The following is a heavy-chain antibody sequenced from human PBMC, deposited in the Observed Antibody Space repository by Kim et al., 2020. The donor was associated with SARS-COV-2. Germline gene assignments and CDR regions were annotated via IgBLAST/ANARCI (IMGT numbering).Heavy chain of an antibody. CDR1: GFTFSAYD. Sequence: GGSLRLSCAASGFTFSAYDMHWVRQATGKGLEWVSTIGTAGDTYYPTSVKGRFTISRENAKNSFYLQMNSLRAGDTAVYFCARAVFTLTSIHYLDYWGQGTLVTVSS. CDR3: ARAVFTLTSIHYLDY. CDR2: IGTAGDT. J-gene: IGHJ4*02. V-gene: IGHV3-13*01. D-gene: IGHD3-9*01.